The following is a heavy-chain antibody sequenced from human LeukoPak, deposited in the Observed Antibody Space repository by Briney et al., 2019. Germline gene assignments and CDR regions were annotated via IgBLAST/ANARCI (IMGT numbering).Heavy chain of an antibody. V-gene: IGHV4-59*08. CDR3: AVPDYSGSFGWFDP. D-gene: IGHD3-10*01. Sequence: PSETLSLTCTVSGGSISSYYWSWIRQPPGKGLEWIGYIYYSGSTNYNPPLKSRVTISVDTSKNQFSLKLSSVTAADTAVYYCAVPDYSGSFGWFDPWGQGTLVTVSS. CDR1: GGSISSYY. CDR2: IYYSGST. J-gene: IGHJ5*02.